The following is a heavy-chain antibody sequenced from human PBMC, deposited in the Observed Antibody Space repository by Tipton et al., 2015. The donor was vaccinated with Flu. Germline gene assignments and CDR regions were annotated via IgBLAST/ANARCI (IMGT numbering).Heavy chain of an antibody. D-gene: IGHD3-16*01. V-gene: IGHV3-7*03. CDR3: ARNDGARSTDY. J-gene: IGHJ4*02. Sequence: SLRLSCAASGFTFSTYWMHWVRQAPGKGLEWVAKIKQDGSEKYYVDSVKGRFTISRDNAQNSLYLQMNSLRAEDTAVYYCARNDGARSTDYWGQGTLVTVSS. CDR1: GFTFSTYW. CDR2: IKQDGSEK.